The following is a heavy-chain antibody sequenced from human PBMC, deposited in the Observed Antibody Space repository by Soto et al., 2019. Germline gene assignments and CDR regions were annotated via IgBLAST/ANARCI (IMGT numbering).Heavy chain of an antibody. CDR1: GGTFSSYA. D-gene: IGHD4-4*01. J-gene: IGHJ6*02. CDR2: SIPIFGTA. V-gene: IGHV1-69*01. Sequence: QVQLVQSGAEVKKPGSSVKVSCKASGGTFSSYAISWVRQAPGQGLEWMGGSIPIFGTANYAQKFQGRVTITADESTSTAYMELSSLRSEDTAVYYCARRPPTVTTFVYGMDVWGQGTTVTVSS. CDR3: ARRPPTVTTFVYGMDV.